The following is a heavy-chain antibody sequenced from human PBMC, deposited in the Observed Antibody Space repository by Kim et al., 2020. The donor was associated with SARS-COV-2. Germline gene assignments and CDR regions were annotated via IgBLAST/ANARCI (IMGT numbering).Heavy chain of an antibody. J-gene: IGHJ4*02. V-gene: IGHV4-39*01. CDR1: GGSIASESYY. D-gene: IGHD3-10*01. CDR3: ATHVATGTGGCYCDS. Sequence: SETLSLTCTVSGGSIASESYYWGWIRQPPGKGLEWIGSIHYSGNTYYKPSLNSRVTISVDTSKNQFSVTLNSVTAGDTAVYYCATHVATGTGGCYCDSWGPGTLDAVSS. CDR2: IHYSGNT.